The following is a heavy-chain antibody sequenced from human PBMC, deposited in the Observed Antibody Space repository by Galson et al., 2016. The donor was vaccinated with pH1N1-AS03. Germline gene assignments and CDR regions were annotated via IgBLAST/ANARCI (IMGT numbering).Heavy chain of an antibody. J-gene: IGHJ3*02. D-gene: IGHD5-18*01. CDR2: ISDNGINT. CDR3: IKEGNRLQSRRSDAFDI. V-gene: IGHV3-64D*06. Sequence: SLRLSCAASGFTFRTFSIYWVRQAPGKGLEYVSSISDNGINTYYADPVKARFTISRDKSKNTVYLQMSSLRTEDTAVYYCIKEGNRLQSRRSDAFDIWGRGTLVTVSS. CDR1: GFTFRTFS.